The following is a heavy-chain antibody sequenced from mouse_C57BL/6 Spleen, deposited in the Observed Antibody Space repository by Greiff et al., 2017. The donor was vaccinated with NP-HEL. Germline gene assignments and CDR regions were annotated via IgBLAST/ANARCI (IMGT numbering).Heavy chain of an antibody. D-gene: IGHD1-1*01. V-gene: IGHV1-72*01. Sequence: QVQLKQPGAELVKPGASVKLSCKASGYTFTSYWMHWVKQRPGRGLEWIGRIDPNSGGTKYNEKFKSKATLTVDKPSSTAYMQLSSLTSEDSAVYYCARNPIYYYGSSKYYFDYWGQGTTLTVSS. CDR1: GYTFTSYW. CDR2: IDPNSGGT. J-gene: IGHJ2*01. CDR3: ARNPIYYYGSSKYYFDY.